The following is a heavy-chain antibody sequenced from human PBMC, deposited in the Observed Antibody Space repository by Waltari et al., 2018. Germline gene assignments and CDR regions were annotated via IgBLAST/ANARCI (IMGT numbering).Heavy chain of an antibody. CDR2: IYWDDDK. D-gene: IGHD1-26*01. CDR3: ARHIVGARDNWFDP. Sequence: QITLKESGPTLVKPTQTLTLTCTFSGFSLSTSGVGVGWIRPPPGKALEWLALIYWDDDKRYSPSLKSRLTITKDTSKNQVVLTMTNMDPVDTATYYCARHIVGARDNWFDPWGQGTLVTVSS. V-gene: IGHV2-5*02. J-gene: IGHJ5*02. CDR1: GFSLSTSGVG.